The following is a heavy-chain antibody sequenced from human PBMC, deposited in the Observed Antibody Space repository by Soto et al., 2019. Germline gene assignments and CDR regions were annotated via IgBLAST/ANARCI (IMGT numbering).Heavy chain of an antibody. CDR1: GFTFSSYG. D-gene: IGHD1-26*01. CDR3: AKAGGLSGRSYISSSRSFDY. V-gene: IGHV3-30*18. CDR2: ISYDGSNT. Sequence: QVQLVESGGGVVQPGRSLRLSCVASGFTFSSYGMHWVRQAPGKGLEWVAIISYDGSNTYYADSVKGRVTISRDNSKNTPYLQMSSASAEDTSVYYGAKAGGLSGRSYISSSRSFDYWGQGTLVTVSS. J-gene: IGHJ4*02.